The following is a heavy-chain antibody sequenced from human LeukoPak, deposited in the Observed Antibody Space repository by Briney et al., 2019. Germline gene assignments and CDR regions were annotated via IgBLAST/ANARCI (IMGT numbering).Heavy chain of an antibody. Sequence: PSETLSLTCTVSGGSISSSSYYWGWIRQPPGKGLEWIGSIYYSGSTYYNPSLKSRVTISVDTSKNQFSLKQSSVTAADTAVYYCARDGYGSGSYSTQTFDYWGQGTLVTVSS. CDR2: IYYSGST. CDR1: GGSISSSSYY. V-gene: IGHV4-39*07. CDR3: ARDGYGSGSYSTQTFDY. J-gene: IGHJ4*02. D-gene: IGHD3-10*01.